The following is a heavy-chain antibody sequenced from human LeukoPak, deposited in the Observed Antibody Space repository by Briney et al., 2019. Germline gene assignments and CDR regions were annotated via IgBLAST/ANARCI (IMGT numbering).Heavy chain of an antibody. V-gene: IGHV3-23*01. J-gene: IGHJ4*02. CDR1: GFTFSSYA. D-gene: IGHD3-10*01. CDR2: ISGSGSST. Sequence: PGGSLRLSCAASGFTFSSYAMSWVRQAPGKGLEWVSTISGSGSSTYYADSVKGRFTISRDSSKNTLFLQMNSPRAEDTAVYYCAGAGRGALDYWGQGSLVTVSS. CDR3: AGAGRGALDY.